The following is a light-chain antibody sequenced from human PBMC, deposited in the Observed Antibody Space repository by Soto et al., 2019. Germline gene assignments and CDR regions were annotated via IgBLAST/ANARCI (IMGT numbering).Light chain of an antibody. J-gene: IGLJ2*01. V-gene: IGLV1-44*01. CDR1: SSNIGSNS. CDR3: AAWDDSLNGEVV. CDR2: STN. Sequence: QPVLTQPPSASGTPGQRVTISCSGSSSNIGSNSVNWYQQLPGTAPKLLIYSTNQRPSGVPDRFSGSKSDTSASLAISGLQSEGEADYYCAAWDDSLNGEVVFGGGTKLTVL.